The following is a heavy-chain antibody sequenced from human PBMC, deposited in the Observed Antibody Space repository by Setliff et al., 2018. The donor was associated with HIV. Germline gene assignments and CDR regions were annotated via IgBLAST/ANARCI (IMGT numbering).Heavy chain of an antibody. CDR1: GGTFSTYG. CDR3: ARDRHCSRSICYEPNWFDP. V-gene: IGHV1-69*13. CDR2: IIPLFDTS. D-gene: IGHD2-15*01. Sequence: SVKVSCKASGGTFSTYGLSWVRQAPGQGLEWMGGIIPLFDTSNYAQKFQGRVTITADESTSTAYMELSSLTSEDSAVYYCARDRHCSRSICYEPNWFDPWGQGTLVTVSS. J-gene: IGHJ5*02.